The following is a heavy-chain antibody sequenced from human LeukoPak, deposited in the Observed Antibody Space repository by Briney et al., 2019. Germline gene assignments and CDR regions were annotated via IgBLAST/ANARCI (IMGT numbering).Heavy chain of an antibody. D-gene: IGHD1-26*01. V-gene: IGHV1-2*06. CDR1: GYTFTGYY. CDR2: INPNNGGT. J-gene: IGHJ5*02. CDR3: ARGGVVGATDWFDP. Sequence: GASVKVSCKASGYTFTGYYMHWVRQAPGKGLEWMGLINPNNGGTKYAQKFQGRVTMTRDTSISTAYMELSRLRSDDTAVYYCARGGVVGATDWFDPWGQGTLVTVSS.